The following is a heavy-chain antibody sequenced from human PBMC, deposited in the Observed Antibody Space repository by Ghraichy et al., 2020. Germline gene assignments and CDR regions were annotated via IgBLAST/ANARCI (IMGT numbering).Heavy chain of an antibody. V-gene: IGHV3-73*01. Sequence: GGSLRLSCAASGFIFSEFAMYWVRQAPGKGLECIGRIRTKPNNYATTYAASVKGRFTISRDDSKNTMYLKMKSLKTEDTAVYYCSRPGFGELQNAFDVWGHGTIVTVSS. CDR3: SRPGFGELQNAFDV. D-gene: IGHD3-10*01. CDR1: GFIFSEFA. J-gene: IGHJ3*01. CDR2: IRTKPNNYAT.